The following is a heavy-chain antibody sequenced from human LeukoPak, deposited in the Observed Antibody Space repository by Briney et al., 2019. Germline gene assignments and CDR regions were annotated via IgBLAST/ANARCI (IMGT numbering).Heavy chain of an antibody. CDR1: GYSFTSYW. J-gene: IGHJ4*02. V-gene: IGHV5-51*01. CDR2: IYPGDSDT. CDR3: ARGYCTNGVCYYQTYYFDY. D-gene: IGHD2-8*01. Sequence: GESLKISCKGSGYSFTSYWIGWVRQMPGKGLKWMGIIYPGDSDTRYSPSFQGQVTISADKSISTAYLQWGSLKASDTAMYYCARGYCTNGVCYYQTYYFDYWGQGTLVTVSS.